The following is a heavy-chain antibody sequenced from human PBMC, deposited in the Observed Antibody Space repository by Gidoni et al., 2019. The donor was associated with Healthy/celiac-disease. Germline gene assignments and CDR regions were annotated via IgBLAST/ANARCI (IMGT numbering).Heavy chain of an antibody. J-gene: IGHJ4*02. Sequence: EVQLVESGVGLVQPGGPLSLSCSASGFPFSSYSMNWVRQAPGKGLAWVSYISSSSSTIYYADSVKGRFTISRDNAKNSLYLQMNSLRDEDTAVYYCAAQSIAVAGTYDYWGQGTLVTVSS. CDR1: GFPFSSYS. CDR3: AAQSIAVAGTYDY. V-gene: IGHV3-48*02. CDR2: ISSSSSTI. D-gene: IGHD6-19*01.